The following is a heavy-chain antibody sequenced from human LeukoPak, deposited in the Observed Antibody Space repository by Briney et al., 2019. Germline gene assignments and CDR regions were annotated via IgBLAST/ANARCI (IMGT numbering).Heavy chain of an antibody. V-gene: IGHV1-18*01. D-gene: IGHD3-10*01. CDR1: GYTFTSYG. CDR2: ISAYNGNT. Sequence: ASVKVSCKASGYTFTSYGISWVRQAPGQGLEWMGWISAYNGNTNYAQKLQGRVTMTTDTSTSTAYMELRSLRSDDTAVYYCARDDTPLLWLQQDYYYYGMDVWGQGTTVTVSS. CDR3: ARDDTPLLWLQQDYYYYGMDV. J-gene: IGHJ6*02.